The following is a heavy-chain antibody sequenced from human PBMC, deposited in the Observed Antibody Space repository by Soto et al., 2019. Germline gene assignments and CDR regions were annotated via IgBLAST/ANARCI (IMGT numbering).Heavy chain of an antibody. V-gene: IGHV3-33*01. CDR2: IWYDGSNK. CDR1: GFTFSSYG. J-gene: IGHJ6*02. CDR3: ARRYSSAYGMDV. Sequence: LRLSCAASGFTFSSYGMHWVLQAPGNGLEWVAVIWYDGSNKYYADSVKGRFTISRDNSKNTLYLQMNSLRAEDTAVYYCARRYSSAYGMDVWGQGTTVTV. D-gene: IGHD6-25*01.